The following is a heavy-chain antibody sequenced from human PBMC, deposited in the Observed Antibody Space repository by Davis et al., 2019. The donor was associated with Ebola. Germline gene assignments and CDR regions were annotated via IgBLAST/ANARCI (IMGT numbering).Heavy chain of an antibody. J-gene: IGHJ2*01. D-gene: IGHD4-17*01. Sequence: GGSLRLSCAASGFTFSSYGMHWVRQAPGKGLEWVAVIWYDGSNKYYADSVKGRFTISRDNSKNTLYLQMNSLRAEDTAVYYCAKDKTTVTQYWYFDLWGRGTLVTVSS. V-gene: IGHV3-33*06. CDR1: GFTFSSYG. CDR2: IWYDGSNK. CDR3: AKDKTTVTQYWYFDL.